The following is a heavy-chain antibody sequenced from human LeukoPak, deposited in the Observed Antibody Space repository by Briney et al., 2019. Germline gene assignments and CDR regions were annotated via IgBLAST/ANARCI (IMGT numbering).Heavy chain of an antibody. Sequence: GASVKVSCKASGYTFTNYYIHWVRQAPGQGLEWMGITDPIGSSTNYAQKFQGRVTMTRDTSTSTVYMELSSLRSEDSAVYYCARWTTTYLDYWGQGTLVTVSS. CDR3: ARWTTTYLDY. D-gene: IGHD4-11*01. J-gene: IGHJ4*02. CDR1: GYTFTNYY. V-gene: IGHV1-46*01. CDR2: TDPIGSST.